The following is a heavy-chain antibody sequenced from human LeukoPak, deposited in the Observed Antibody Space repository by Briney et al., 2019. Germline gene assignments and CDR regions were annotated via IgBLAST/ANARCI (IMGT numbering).Heavy chain of an antibody. D-gene: IGHD2-2*01. CDR3: ARDPGMGYCSSTSCSRGWAFDI. Sequence: ASVKVSCKASGYTFTSYYMHWVRQGPGQGLGWMGIINPSGGSASYAQKFQRRVTMTRDTSTSTVYMELSSLRSEDTAVYYCARDPGMGYCSSTSCSRGWAFDIWGQGTMVTVSS. CDR1: GYTFTSYY. V-gene: IGHV1-46*01. CDR2: INPSGGSA. J-gene: IGHJ3*02.